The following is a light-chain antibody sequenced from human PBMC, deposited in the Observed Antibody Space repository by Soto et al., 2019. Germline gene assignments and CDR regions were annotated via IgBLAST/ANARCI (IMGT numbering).Light chain of an antibody. CDR2: GSY. J-gene: IGKJ1*01. CDR1: QSIKTY. CDR3: QQSYFIPWT. Sequence: DVQMTQSPSSLSASVGDRVSITCRASQSIKTYLNWYQQKPGKDPKLLIFGSYNLQSGVPPRFSGTGSGTDFTLIISSLQPEDCATYFCQQSYFIPWTFGQGTKVDLK. V-gene: IGKV1-39*01.